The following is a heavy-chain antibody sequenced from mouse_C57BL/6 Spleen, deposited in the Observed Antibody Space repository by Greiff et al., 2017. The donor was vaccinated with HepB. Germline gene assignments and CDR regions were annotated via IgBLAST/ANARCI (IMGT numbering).Heavy chain of an antibody. V-gene: IGHV1-76*01. CDR3: ARDYGSSYWYFDF. J-gene: IGHJ1*03. Sequence: QVQLQQSGAELVRPGASVKLSCKASGYTFTDYYINWVKQRPGQGLEWIARIYPGSGNTYYTEKFKGKSTLTAEKSSSTAYMQLSSLPSEDSAVYFCARDYGSSYWYFDFWGKGTTVTVSS. CDR1: GYTFTDYY. D-gene: IGHD1-1*01. CDR2: IYPGSGNT.